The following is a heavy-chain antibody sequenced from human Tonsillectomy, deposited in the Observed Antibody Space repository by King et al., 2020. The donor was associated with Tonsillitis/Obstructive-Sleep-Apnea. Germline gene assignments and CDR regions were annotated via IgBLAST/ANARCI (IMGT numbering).Heavy chain of an antibody. D-gene: IGHD5-12*01. CDR2: INPNSGGT. CDR1: GYTFTGYY. J-gene: IGHJ6*02. Sequence: VQLVESGAEVKKPGASVKVSCKASGYTFTGYYMHWVRQAPGQGLEWMGWINPNSGGTNYAQKFQGRVTMTRDTSISTAYMELSRLRSDDTAVYYCAREIVSVDIVATAADYYYGMDVWGQGTTVTVSS. CDR3: AREIVSVDIVATAADYYYGMDV. V-gene: IGHV1-2*02.